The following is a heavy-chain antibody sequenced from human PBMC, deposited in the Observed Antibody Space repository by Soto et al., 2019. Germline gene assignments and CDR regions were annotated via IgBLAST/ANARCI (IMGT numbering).Heavy chain of an antibody. V-gene: IGHV3-30-3*01. CDR1: GFTFSSYA. CDR2: ISYDGSNK. D-gene: IGHD4-4*01. CDR3: ARDPTVTTTYYYYGMDV. J-gene: IGHJ6*02. Sequence: SLRLSCAASGFTFSSYAMHWVRQAPGKGLEWVAVISYDGSNKYYADSVKGRFTISRDNSKNTLYLQMNSLRAEDTAVYYCARDPTVTTTYYYYGMDVWGQGTTVTVSS.